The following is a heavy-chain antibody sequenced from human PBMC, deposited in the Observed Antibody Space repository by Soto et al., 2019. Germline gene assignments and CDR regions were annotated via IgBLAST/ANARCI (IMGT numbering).Heavy chain of an antibody. CDR2: IYHSGST. CDR1: GGSISSGGYS. CDR3: ARGVTKVTTFDY. Sequence: SETLSLTCAVSGGSISSGGYSCNWIRQPPGKGLEWIGYIYHSGSTYYNPSLKSRVTISVDRSKNQFSLKLSSVTAADTAVYYCARGVTKVTTFDYWGQGPLVTVSS. V-gene: IGHV4-30-2*01. J-gene: IGHJ4*02. D-gene: IGHD4-17*01.